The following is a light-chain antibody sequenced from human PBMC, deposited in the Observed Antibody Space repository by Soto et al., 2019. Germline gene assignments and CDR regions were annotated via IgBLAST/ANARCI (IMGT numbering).Light chain of an antibody. V-gene: IGKV3-20*01. CDR3: QQYGST. CDR2: GAS. J-gene: IGKJ5*01. Sequence: EDALTQSPGTLSLSPGERATLSCRAGQNLASKYLAWYQQKAGQAPRPLIYGASSRATGIPDRFSGSGSGTDFTLTISRLEPEDFAVYYCQQYGSTFGQGTRLEIK. CDR1: QNLASKY.